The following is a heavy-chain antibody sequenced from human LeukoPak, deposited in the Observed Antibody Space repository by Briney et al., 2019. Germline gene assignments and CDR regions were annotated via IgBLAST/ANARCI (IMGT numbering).Heavy chain of an antibody. CDR3: AKESCSGGSCYIFDY. CDR1: GGSFSGYY. CDR2: INHSGST. Sequence: SETLSLTCGVYGGSFSGYYWSWIRQPPGKGLEWIGEINHSGSTIYNPSLKSRVTISVDTSKNQFSLKLSSVTAADTAVYYCAKESCSGGSCYIFDYWGQGTLVTVSS. J-gene: IGHJ4*02. V-gene: IGHV4-34*01. D-gene: IGHD2-15*01.